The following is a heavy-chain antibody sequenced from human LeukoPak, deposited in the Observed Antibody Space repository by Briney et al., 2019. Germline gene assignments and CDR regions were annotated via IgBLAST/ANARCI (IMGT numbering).Heavy chain of an antibody. D-gene: IGHD3-22*01. V-gene: IGHV3-23*01. CDR1: GFTFSSYA. CDR2: ISGSGGST. J-gene: IGHJ1*01. CDR3: AKDGGYYTEYFQH. Sequence: GGSLRLSCAASGFTFSSYAMSWVCQAPGKGLEWLSAISGSGGSTYYADSVKGRFAISRDNSKNTLYLQMNSLRAEDTAVYYCAKDGGYYTEYFQHWGQGTLVTVSS.